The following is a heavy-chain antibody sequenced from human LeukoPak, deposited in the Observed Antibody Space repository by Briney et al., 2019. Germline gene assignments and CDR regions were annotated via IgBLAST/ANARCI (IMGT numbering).Heavy chain of an antibody. CDR3: ARRVLGP. D-gene: IGHD3-10*01. J-gene: IGHJ5*02. CDR2: IYHSGIT. V-gene: IGHV4-38-2*02. Sequence: SETLALTCIVSGYSISGGYYWDWIRQPPGKGLEWIGSIYHSGITYYNPSLKSRVTISVDTSKNQFSLKLCSVTAADTAVYYCARRVLGPWGQGTLVTVSS. CDR1: GYSISGGYY.